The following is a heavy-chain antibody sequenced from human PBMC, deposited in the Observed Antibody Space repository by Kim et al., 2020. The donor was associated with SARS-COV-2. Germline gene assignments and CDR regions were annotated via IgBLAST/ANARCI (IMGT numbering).Heavy chain of an antibody. D-gene: IGHD6-19*01. Sequence: SRVTISVDTSKNQFSLKLSSVTAADTAVYYCVRQQTGYSSGWLLPYYFDYWGQGTLVTVSS. CDR3: VRQQTGYSSGWLLPYYFDY. V-gene: IGHV4-59*08. J-gene: IGHJ4*02.